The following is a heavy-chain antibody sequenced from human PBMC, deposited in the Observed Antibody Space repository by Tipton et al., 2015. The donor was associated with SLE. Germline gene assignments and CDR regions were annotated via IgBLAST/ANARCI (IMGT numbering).Heavy chain of an antibody. J-gene: IGHJ6*03. CDR2: IYYRGST. CDR3: ARGGLGVSYYYYMDV. D-gene: IGHD1-26*01. Sequence: TLSLTCSVSGASLSSGSFYWGWIRQPPGKGLEWIGNIYYRGSTYYNPSLKSRVTISIDTSESHLYLNLRSVTAADTALYFCARGGLGVSYYYYMDVWGKGTTVTVSS. V-gene: IGHV4-39*02. CDR1: GASLSSGSFY.